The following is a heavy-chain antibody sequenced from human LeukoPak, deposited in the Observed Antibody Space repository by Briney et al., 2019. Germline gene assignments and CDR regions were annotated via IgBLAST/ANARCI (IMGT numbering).Heavy chain of an antibody. V-gene: IGHV3-21*01. D-gene: IGHD6-19*01. J-gene: IGHJ4*02. Sequence: PGGSLRLSCAASGFTFSSYSMNWVRQAPGKGLEWVSSISSSSSYIYYADSVKGRFTISRDNAKNSLYLQMNSLRAEDTAVYYCARESSSGWPFDYWGQGTLVTVSS. CDR2: ISSSSSYI. CDR1: GFTFSSYS. CDR3: ARESSSGWPFDY.